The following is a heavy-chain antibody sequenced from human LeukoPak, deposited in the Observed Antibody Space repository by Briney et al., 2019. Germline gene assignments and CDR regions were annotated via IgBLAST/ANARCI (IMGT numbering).Heavy chain of an antibody. V-gene: IGHV3-74*01. D-gene: IGHD3-22*01. J-gene: IGHJ4*02. CDR2: INSDGSST. CDR1: GFTFSSYW. Sequence: GGSLRLSCAASGFTFSSYWMHWVRQAPGKGLVWVSRINSDGSSTSYADSVKGRFTISRDNSKNTLYLQMNSLRAGDTAVYYCAHHYYDSSGPFDYWGQGTLVTVSS. CDR3: AHHYYDSSGPFDY.